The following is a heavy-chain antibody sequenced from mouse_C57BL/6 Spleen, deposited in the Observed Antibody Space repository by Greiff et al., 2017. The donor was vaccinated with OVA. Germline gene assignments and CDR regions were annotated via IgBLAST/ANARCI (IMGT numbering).Heavy chain of an antibody. CDR2: ISYDGSN. CDR3: AREGIYSNSFDY. V-gene: IGHV3-6*01. D-gene: IGHD2-5*01. J-gene: IGHJ2*01. CDR1: GYSITSGYY. Sequence: ESGPGLVKPSQSLSLTCSVTGYSITSGYYWNWIRQFPGNKLEWMGYISYDGSNNYNPSLKNRISITRDTSKNQFFLKLNSVTTEDTATYYCAREGIYSNSFDYWGQGTTLTVSS.